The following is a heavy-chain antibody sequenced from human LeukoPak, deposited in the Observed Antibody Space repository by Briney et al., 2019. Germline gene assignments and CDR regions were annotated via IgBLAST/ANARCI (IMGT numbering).Heavy chain of an antibody. CDR1: GGSFSGYY. J-gene: IGHJ4*02. CDR3: AREGPSPFDY. Sequence: KTSETLSLTCAVYGGSFSGYYCSWIRQPPGKGLEWIGEINHSGSTNYNPSLESRVTISVDTSKNQFSLKLSSVTAADTAVYYCAREGPSPFDYWGQGTLVTVSS. V-gene: IGHV4-34*01. CDR2: INHSGST.